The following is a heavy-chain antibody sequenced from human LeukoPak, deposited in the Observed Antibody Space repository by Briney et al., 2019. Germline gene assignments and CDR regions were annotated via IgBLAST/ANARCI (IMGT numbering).Heavy chain of an antibody. D-gene: IGHD4-17*01. V-gene: IGHV1-69*13. CDR2: IIPIFGTA. CDR1: GGTFSSYA. Sequence: AASAKVSCKASGGTFSSYAISWVRQAPGQGLEWMGGIIPIFGTANYAQKFQGRVTITADESTSTAYMELSSLRSEDTAVYYCARAATVTTLPTWGQGTLVTVSS. CDR3: ARAATVTTLPT. J-gene: IGHJ5*02.